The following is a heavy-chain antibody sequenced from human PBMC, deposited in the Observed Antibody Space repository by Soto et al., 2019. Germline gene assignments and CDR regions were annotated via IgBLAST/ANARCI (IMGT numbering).Heavy chain of an antibody. CDR2: ISYDGSNK. V-gene: IGHV3-30-3*01. CDR3: ARDPAGELLWFGVKGLGGMDV. Sequence: QVQLVESGGGVVQPGRSLRLSCAASGFTFSSYAMHWVRQAPGKGLEWVAVISYDGSNKYYADSVKGRFTISRDNSKNTLYLQMNSLRAEDTAVYYCARDPAGELLWFGVKGLGGMDVWGQGTTVTVSS. D-gene: IGHD3-10*01. J-gene: IGHJ6*02. CDR1: GFTFSSYA.